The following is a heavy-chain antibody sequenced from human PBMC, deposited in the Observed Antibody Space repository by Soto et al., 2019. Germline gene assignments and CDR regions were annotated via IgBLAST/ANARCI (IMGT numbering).Heavy chain of an antibody. V-gene: IGHV5-51*01. CDR2: IYPGDSDT. CDR1: GYSFTSYW. CDR3: ARLRGIAAPGGYYYHYYGMDV. D-gene: IGHD6-13*01. Sequence: GESLKISCKGSGYSFTSYWIGWVRQMPGKGLEWMGIIYPGDSDTRYSPSFQGQVTISADKSISTAYLQWSSLKASDTAMYYCARLRGIAAPGGYYYHYYGMDVWGQGTTVIVS. J-gene: IGHJ6*02.